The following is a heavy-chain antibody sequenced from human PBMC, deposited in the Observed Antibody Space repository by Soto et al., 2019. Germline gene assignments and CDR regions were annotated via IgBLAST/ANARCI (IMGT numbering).Heavy chain of an antibody. Sequence: SETLSLTCTVSGGSISSVGYYWSWIRQHPGKGLEWIGYIYYSRSTYYNPSLKSRCTISVDTSKNQFSLKLSSVTAADTDVYYCARVMGYLDTAMVRSFSYSSGMDIWGQGPPVTVSS. D-gene: IGHD5-18*01. J-gene: IGHJ6*02. CDR2: IYYSRST. V-gene: IGHV4-31*03. CDR3: ARVMGYLDTAMVRSFSYSSGMDI. CDR1: GGSISSVGYY.